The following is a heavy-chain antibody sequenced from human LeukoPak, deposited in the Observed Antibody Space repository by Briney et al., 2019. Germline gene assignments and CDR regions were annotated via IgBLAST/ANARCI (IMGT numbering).Heavy chain of an antibody. CDR1: GFTFRNAW. D-gene: IGHD5-12*01. CDR2: ISSSSSTI. V-gene: IGHV3-48*04. CDR3: ARRDSGYDNRAFDI. J-gene: IGHJ3*02. Sequence: GGSLRLSCAASGFTFRNAWKSWVRQAPGKGLEWVSYISSSSSTIYYADSVKGRFTISRDNAKNSLYLQMNSLRAEDTAVYYCARRDSGYDNRAFDIWGQGTMVTVSS.